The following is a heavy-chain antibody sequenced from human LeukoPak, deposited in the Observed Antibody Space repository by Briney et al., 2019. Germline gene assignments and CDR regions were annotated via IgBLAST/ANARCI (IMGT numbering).Heavy chain of an antibody. CDR3: ARASITRVAFDI. V-gene: IGHV4-34*01. Sequence: PSETLSLTCAVYGGSFSGYYWSWIRQPPGKGLEWIGEINHSGSTNYNPSLKSRVTISVDTSKNQFSLKLSSVTAADTAVYYCARASITRVAFDIWGQGTMVTVSS. CDR1: GGSFSGYY. D-gene: IGHD3-10*01. CDR2: INHSGST. J-gene: IGHJ3*02.